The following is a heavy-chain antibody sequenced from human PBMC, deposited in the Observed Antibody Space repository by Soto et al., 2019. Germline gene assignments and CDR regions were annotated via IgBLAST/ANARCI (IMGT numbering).Heavy chain of an antibody. CDR3: AKDALLSIAAYNWFDP. V-gene: IGHV3-23*01. CDR1: GFTFSSYA. J-gene: IGHJ5*02. Sequence: GGSLILSCAASGFTFSSYAMSWVRQAPGKGLEWVSAISGSGGSTYYADSVKGRFTISRDNSKNTLYLQMNSLRAEDTAVYYCAKDALLSIAAYNWFDPWGQGTLVTVSS. D-gene: IGHD6-6*01. CDR2: ISGSGGST.